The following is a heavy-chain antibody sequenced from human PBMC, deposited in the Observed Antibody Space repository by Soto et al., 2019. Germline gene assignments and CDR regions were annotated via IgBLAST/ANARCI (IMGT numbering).Heavy chain of an antibody. CDR2: ISSTTNYI. J-gene: IGHJ4*02. Sequence: PGGSLRLSCAASGFTFTRYSMNWVRQAPGKGLEWVSSISSTTNYIYYRDSMKGRFTISRDNAKNSLYLEMNSLRAEDTAVYYCARESEDLTSNFDYWSQGTLVTVSS. CDR3: ARESEDLTSNFDY. CDR1: GFTFTRYS. V-gene: IGHV3-21*06.